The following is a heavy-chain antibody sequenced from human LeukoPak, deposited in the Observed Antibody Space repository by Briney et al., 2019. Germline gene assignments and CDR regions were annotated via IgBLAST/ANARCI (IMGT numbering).Heavy chain of an antibody. J-gene: IGHJ4*02. CDR2: ISSSSSYI. CDR3: AREEYQLPFW. D-gene: IGHD2-2*01. V-gene: IGHV3-21*01. Sequence: GGSLRLSCTASGFTFVDYWMTWVRQAPGKGLEWVSSISSSSSYIYYADSVKGRFTISRDNAKNSLYLQMNSLRAEDTAVYYCAREEYQLPFWWGQGTLVTVSS. CDR1: GFTFVDYW.